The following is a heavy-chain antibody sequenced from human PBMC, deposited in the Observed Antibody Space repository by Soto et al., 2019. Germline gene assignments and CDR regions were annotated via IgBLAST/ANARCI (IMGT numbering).Heavy chain of an antibody. D-gene: IGHD2-15*01. CDR2: ISSSSSYI. CDR1: GFTFSSYS. Sequence: GGSLRLSCAASGFTFSSYSMNWVRQAPGKGLEWVSSISSSSSYIYYADSVKGRFTISRDNAKNSLYLQMNSLRAEDTAVYYCAREPPLPQWFDPWGQGTLVTVSS. CDR3: AREPPLPQWFDP. J-gene: IGHJ5*02. V-gene: IGHV3-21*01.